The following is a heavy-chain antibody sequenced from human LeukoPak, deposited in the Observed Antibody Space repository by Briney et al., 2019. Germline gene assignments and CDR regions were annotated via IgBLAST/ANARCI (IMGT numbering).Heavy chain of an antibody. CDR1: GGSISSSSSY. V-gene: IGHV4-39*01. J-gene: IGHJ3*02. D-gene: IGHD5-12*01. CDR3: ARRKKRWLQLLGAFDI. Sequence: SETLSLTCTVSGGSISSSSSYWGWIRQPPGKGLEWIGSIYYSGSTYYNPSLKSRVTISVDTPKNQFSLKLSSVTAADTAVYYCARRKKRWLQLLGAFDIWGQGTMVTVSS. CDR2: IYYSGST.